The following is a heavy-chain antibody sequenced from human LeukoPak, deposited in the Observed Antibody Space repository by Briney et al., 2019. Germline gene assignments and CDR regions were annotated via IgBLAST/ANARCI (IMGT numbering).Heavy chain of an antibody. V-gene: IGHV4-59*01. D-gene: IGHD3-22*01. J-gene: IGHJ4*02. CDR3: ARVYYDSSGYYRYYFDY. CDR2: LYYSGST. CDR1: GGSISSYY. Sequence: SETLSLTCTVSGGSISSYYWSWLRQPPGRGLEWIGYLYYSGSTNYHPSLKSRVHISVDTSKNQCSLKLGLGTAAATAVYYCARVYYDSSGYYRYYFDYWGQGTLVSVSS.